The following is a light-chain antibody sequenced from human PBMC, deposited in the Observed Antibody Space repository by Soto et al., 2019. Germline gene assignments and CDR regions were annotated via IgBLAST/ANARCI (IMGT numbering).Light chain of an antibody. Sequence: SYELTQPPSVSVAPGKTARITCGGNNIGSKSVHWYQQKPGQAPVLVIYYDSDRPSGIPERFSGSNSGNTATLTISRVEAGDEADYYCQVWDSSSDHPGMVFGGGNKLTVL. CDR3: QVWDSSSDHPGMV. CDR1: NIGSKS. V-gene: IGLV3-21*04. CDR2: YDS. J-gene: IGLJ2*01.